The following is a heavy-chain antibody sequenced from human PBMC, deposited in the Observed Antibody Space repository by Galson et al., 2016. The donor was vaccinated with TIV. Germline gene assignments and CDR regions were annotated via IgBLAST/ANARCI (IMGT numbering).Heavy chain of an antibody. CDR1: GFTFDYVW. D-gene: IGHD4-17*01. Sequence: GFTFDYVWMSWVRQAPGKGLEWVGRIKSKTESGATDYAAPVKGRFTISRDESKNTLYLQMNSLKAEDTAVYYCATHRTFGDSQDPPYNVYGLDVWGQGTTVTVSS. V-gene: IGHV3-15*01. J-gene: IGHJ6*02. CDR3: ATHRTFGDSQDPPYNVYGLDV. CDR2: IKSKTESGAT.